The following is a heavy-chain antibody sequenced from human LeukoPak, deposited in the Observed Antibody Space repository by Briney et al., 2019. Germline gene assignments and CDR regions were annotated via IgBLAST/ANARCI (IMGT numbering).Heavy chain of an antibody. CDR2: INTDVSST. D-gene: IGHD3-22*01. CDR1: GFTFSTYW. V-gene: IGHV3-74*01. CDR3: AGGRPWCSGYYAKYNGLDT. Sequence: PGGSLTLSCAASGFTFSTYWMHWVRQAPGKGLVWVPRINTDVSSTSYADSVKGRFTISRDNAKNTLYLELNSLRAEDPAVYYCAGGRPWCSGYYAKYNGLDTWGQGTLVTVSS. J-gene: IGHJ5*02.